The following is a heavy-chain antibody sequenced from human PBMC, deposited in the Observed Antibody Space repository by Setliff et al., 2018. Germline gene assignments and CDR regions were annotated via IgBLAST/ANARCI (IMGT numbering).Heavy chain of an antibody. CDR1: GGSISSGDYY. CDR3: TRNFLGWLARF. V-gene: IGHV4-30-4*08. D-gene: IGHD6-19*01. J-gene: IGHJ4*02. Sequence: SETLSLTCTVSGGSISSGDYYWSWIRQPPGKGLEWIGYIYYSGSTYYNPSLKSRVTISMDTSKNQFSLKVSSVTAADTAVYYCTRNFLGWLARFWGRGTLVTVSS. CDR2: IYYSGST.